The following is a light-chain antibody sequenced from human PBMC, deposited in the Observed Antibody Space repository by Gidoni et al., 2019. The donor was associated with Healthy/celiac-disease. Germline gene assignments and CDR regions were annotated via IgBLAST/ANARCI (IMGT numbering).Light chain of an antibody. V-gene: IGKV3-11*01. CDR2: DAY. CDR3: QQSSNWPPT. Sequence: EIVLTQSPATLSLSPGERATLTCRASQSVSSYLAWYQQKPGQTPRILIYDAYNRATGIPARFSGSGSGKDFTLNIRNLEPKDFAVYYCQQSSNWPPTFGPGTKVDIK. J-gene: IGKJ3*01. CDR1: QSVSSY.